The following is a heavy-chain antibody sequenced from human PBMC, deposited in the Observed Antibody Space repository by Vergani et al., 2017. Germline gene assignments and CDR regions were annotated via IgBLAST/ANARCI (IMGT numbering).Heavy chain of an antibody. CDR2: ISAYNGNT. CDR3: ARDGDRYEYCSGSDWYFDL. J-gene: IGHJ2*01. V-gene: IGHV1-18*04. D-gene: IGHD2-15*01. CDR1: GYTFTSYG. Sequence: QVQLVQSGAEVKKPGASVKVSCKASGYTFTSYGIRWVRQAPGQGLEWMGWISAYNGNTNYAQKLQGRGTMTTETATSKAYMELRSLRSNDTATYYCARDGDRYEYCSGSDWYFDLWGRGTLVTVSS.